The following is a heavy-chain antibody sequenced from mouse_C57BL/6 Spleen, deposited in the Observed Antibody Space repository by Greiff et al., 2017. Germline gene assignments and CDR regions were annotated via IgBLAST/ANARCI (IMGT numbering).Heavy chain of an antibody. Sequence: EVQGVESGGGLVKPGGSLKLSCAASGFTFSSYAMSWVRQTPEKRLEWVATISDGGSYTYYPDNVKGRFTISRDNAKNNLYLQMSHLKSEDTAMYYCARENYGSWGYFDYWGQGTTLTVSS. CDR2: ISDGGSYT. CDR3: ARENYGSWGYFDY. J-gene: IGHJ2*01. V-gene: IGHV5-4*01. D-gene: IGHD1-1*01. CDR1: GFTFSSYA.